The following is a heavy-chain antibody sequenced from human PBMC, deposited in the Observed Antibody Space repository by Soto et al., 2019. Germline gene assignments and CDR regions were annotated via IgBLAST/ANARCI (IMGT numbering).Heavy chain of an antibody. V-gene: IGHV4-30-4*01. D-gene: IGHD5-18*01. J-gene: IGHJ5*02. Sequence: SETLSLTCTVSGDSISSSNNYWSWIRQPPGEGLEWIGFISYSGTTSYSPSLKSRLAISLDTSKNQFSLSLSSVTAADTAVYYCARGRGYSYGLDPWGQGTLVT. CDR3: ARGRGYSYGLDP. CDR1: GDSISSSNNY. CDR2: ISYSGTT.